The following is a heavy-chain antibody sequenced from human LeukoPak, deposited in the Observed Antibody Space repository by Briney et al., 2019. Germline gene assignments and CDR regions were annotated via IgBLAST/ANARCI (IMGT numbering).Heavy chain of an antibody. J-gene: IGHJ6*03. CDR2: IYYSGST. D-gene: IGHD6-19*01. CDR1: GGSISSYY. CDR3: ARDGGSGWPYYYYYMDV. Sequence: SETLSLTCTVSGGSISSYYWSWIRQPPGKGLEWIGYIYYSGSTNYNPSLKSRVTISVDTSKNQFSLKLSSVTAADTAVYYCARDGGSGWPYYYYYMDVWGKGTTVTISS. V-gene: IGHV4-59*01.